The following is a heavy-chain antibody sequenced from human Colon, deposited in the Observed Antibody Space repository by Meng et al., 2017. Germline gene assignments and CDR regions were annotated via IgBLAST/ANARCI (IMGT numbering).Heavy chain of an antibody. D-gene: IGHD3-22*01. Sequence: GGFLRLSGAASGFSFSSYAMNWVRQAPGKGLEWISGITSGGGIPYYADSLKARFSISRDSSKTTMFRQMNGLKVEDTAIYYCAKHLGDNGCGSYWNDNFDIWGQGTMVTVSS. CDR2: ITSGGGIP. V-gene: IGHV3-23*01. CDR3: AKHLGDNGCGSYWNDNFDI. CDR1: GFSFSSYA. J-gene: IGHJ3*02.